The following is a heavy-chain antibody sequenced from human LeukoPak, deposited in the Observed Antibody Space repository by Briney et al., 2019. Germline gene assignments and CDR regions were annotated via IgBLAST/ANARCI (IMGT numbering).Heavy chain of an antibody. V-gene: IGHV4-59*01. CDR1: GGSISNYY. D-gene: IGHD6-13*01. CDR2: IYYSGTT. J-gene: IGHJ4*02. CDR3: ARGVYIAAAQYGY. Sequence: SSETLSLTCTVSGGSISNYYWSWIRQPPGKGLEWIGYIYYSGTTNYNPSLKSRVTISVDASKNQFSLKLNSVTAADTAVYYCARGVYIAAAQYGYWGQGTLVTVSS.